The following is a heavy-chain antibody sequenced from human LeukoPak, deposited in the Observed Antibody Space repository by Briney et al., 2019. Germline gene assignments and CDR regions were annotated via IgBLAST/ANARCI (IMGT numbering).Heavy chain of an antibody. J-gene: IGHJ4*02. V-gene: IGHV3-21*01. CDR1: GFTFSNYV. D-gene: IGHD3-22*01. CDR3: ARDLGSSTTMIVIWSEGGFDY. CDR2: ISSSSSYI. Sequence: GGSLRLSCAASGFTFSNYVMSWVRQAPGKGLEWVSSISSSSSYIYYADSVKGRFTISRDNAKNSLYLQMNSLRAEDTAVYYCARDLGSSTTMIVIWSEGGFDYWGQGTLVTVSS.